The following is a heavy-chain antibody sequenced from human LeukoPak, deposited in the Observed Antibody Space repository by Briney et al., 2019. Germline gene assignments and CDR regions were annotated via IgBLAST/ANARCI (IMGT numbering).Heavy chain of an antibody. CDR2: IYYSGST. J-gene: IGHJ6*04. CDR1: GGSISSYY. V-gene: IGHV4-59*12. Sequence: PSETLSLTCTVSGGSISSYYWSWIRQPPGKGLEWVGYIYYSGSTNYNPSLKSRVTISVDTSRNQFSLKLSSVTAADTAVYYCARRGYYYYGMDVWGKGTTVTVSS. D-gene: IGHD3-10*01. CDR3: ARRGYYYYGMDV.